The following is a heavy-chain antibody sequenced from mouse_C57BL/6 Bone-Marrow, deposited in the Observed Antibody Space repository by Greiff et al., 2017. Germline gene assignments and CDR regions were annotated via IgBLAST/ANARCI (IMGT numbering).Heavy chain of an antibody. D-gene: IGHD2-5*01. CDR1: GYTFTSYW. CDR2: IYPGSGST. V-gene: IGHV1-55*01. J-gene: IGHJ3*01. CDR3: ARAGYYSIFAY. Sequence: QVQLQQPGAELVKPGASVKMSCKASGYTFTSYWITWVKQRPGQGLEWIGDIYPGSGSTNYNEKFKSKATLTVDTASSRAYMQLSSLTSEDSAVYYCARAGYYSIFAYWGQGTLVTVSA.